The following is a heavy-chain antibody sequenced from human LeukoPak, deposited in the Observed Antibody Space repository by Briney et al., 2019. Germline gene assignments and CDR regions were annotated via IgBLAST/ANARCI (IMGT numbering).Heavy chain of an antibody. D-gene: IGHD5-18*01. CDR2: ISWNSGSI. CDR1: GFTFDDYA. J-gene: IGHJ4*02. CDR3: AKEDTAMVLDFDY. Sequence: GRSLRLSCAASGFTFDDYAMHWVRQAPGKGLEWVSGISWNSGSIGYADSVKGRFTISRDNAKNSLYLQMNSLGAEDTALYYCAKEDTAMVLDFDYWGQGTLVTVSS. V-gene: IGHV3-9*01.